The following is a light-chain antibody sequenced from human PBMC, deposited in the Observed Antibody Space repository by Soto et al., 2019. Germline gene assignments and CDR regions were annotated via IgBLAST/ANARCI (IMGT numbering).Light chain of an antibody. CDR3: QQYSMAPLT. CDR2: DAS. V-gene: IGKV3-20*01. Sequence: EIVLTHSPGTLSLSPGERATLFCRASLTISDNYLAWYQQKAGQAPRLVIYDASNRATGIPDRFSASGSGTEFTLTISRLQPEDFAVYYCQQYSMAPLTFGQGTKVEVK. CDR1: LTISDNY. J-gene: IGKJ1*01.